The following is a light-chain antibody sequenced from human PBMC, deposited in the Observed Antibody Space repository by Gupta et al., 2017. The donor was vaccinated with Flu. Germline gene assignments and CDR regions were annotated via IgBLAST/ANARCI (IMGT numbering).Light chain of an antibody. Sequence: SSGSASIGDKANISGRESQDNRSWLAWYQQRPGQAPKVLLYSASSLQCGVPARFSGRGSGTDFTLTISSLQTEDVATYYCQQTYYAPSTFGGGTKVESK. CDR2: SAS. CDR3: QQTYYAPST. J-gene: IGKJ4*02. CDR1: QDNRSW. V-gene: IGKV1-12*01.